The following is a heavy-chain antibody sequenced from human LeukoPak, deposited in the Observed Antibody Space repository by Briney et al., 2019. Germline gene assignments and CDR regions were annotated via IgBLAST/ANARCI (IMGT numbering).Heavy chain of an antibody. J-gene: IGHJ6*04. CDR3: ARDAPEWSQVVPMDV. V-gene: IGHV3-48*03. CDR2: ISSSATTT. D-gene: IGHD3-22*01. Sequence: GGSLRLSCAASGFTLRNYEMHWVRQAPGRGLEWVSHISSSATTTSYADSVKGRFTISRDNAKNSLYLQMNSLRAEDTAVYYCARDAPEWSQVVPMDVWGKGTTVTVSS. CDR1: GFTLRNYE.